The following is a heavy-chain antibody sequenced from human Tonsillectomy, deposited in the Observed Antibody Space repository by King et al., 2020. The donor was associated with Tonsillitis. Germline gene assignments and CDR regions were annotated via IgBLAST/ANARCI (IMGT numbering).Heavy chain of an antibody. V-gene: IGHV3-49*04. CDR1: GFTFGDYA. CDR2: IRSKAYGGTT. CDR3: TRGLYYYDSSGYCGY. D-gene: IGHD3-22*01. J-gene: IGHJ4*02. Sequence: VQLVESGGGLVQPGRSLRLSCTASGFTFGDYAMSWVRQAPGKGLEWVGFIRSKAYGGTTEYAASVKGRFTISRDDSKSIAYLQMNSLKTEDTAVYYITRGLYYYDSSGYCGYWGQGTLVTVSS.